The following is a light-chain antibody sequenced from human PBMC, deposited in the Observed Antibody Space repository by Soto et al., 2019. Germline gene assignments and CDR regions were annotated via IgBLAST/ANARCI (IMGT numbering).Light chain of an antibody. V-gene: IGKV1-33*01. CDR3: QQYEDFPLT. CDR1: QAISNY. J-gene: IGKJ5*01. Sequence: DIEMTHSPSSLSASEGERVTITCQASQAISNYLNWYQQKTGRAPKLLIYDASSLESGVSSRFSGSGSGTHFTFTISSLQPDDIATYYCQQYEDFPLTFGQGTRLDIK. CDR2: DAS.